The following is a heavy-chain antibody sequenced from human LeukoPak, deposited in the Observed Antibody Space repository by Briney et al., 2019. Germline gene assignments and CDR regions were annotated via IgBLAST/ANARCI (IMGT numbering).Heavy chain of an antibody. D-gene: IGHD2-15*01. V-gene: IGHV3-23*01. CDR3: ARVGWQRAY. J-gene: IGHJ4*02. CDR2: ISGSGGST. Sequence: GGSLRLSCAASGFTFSSYAMSWVRQAPGKGLEWVSAISGSGGSTYYADSVKGRFTISRDNAKDSLYLQMNSLRAEDTAVYYCARVGWQRAYWGQGTLVTVSS. CDR1: GFTFSSYA.